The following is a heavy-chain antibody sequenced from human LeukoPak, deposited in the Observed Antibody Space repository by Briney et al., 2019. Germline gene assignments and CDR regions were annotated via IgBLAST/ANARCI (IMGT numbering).Heavy chain of an antibody. J-gene: IGHJ4*02. CDR3: AKRLYDSSGYDY. V-gene: IGHV3-23*01. Sequence: GGSLRLSCAASGFTFSSYAMSWVRQAPGKGLEWVSAISGSGGSTYYADSVKGRFTISRDNSRNTLYLQMNSLRAEDTAVYYCAKRLYDSSGYDYWGQGTLVTVSS. CDR2: ISGSGGST. D-gene: IGHD3-22*01. CDR1: GFTFSSYA.